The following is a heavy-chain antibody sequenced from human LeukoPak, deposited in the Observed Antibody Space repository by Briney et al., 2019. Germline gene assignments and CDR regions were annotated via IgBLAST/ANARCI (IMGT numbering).Heavy chain of an antibody. CDR2: IYYSGST. V-gene: IGHV4-31*03. CDR3: ARDRKYYYYYGMDV. Sequence: SSQTLSLTCTVSGGSHHSGGYHWRCIPQHRGERGEWFGYIYYSGSTYYNPSLKSRVTISVDTSKNQFSLKLSSVTAADTAVYYCARDRKYYYYYGMDVWGQGTTVTVSS. CDR1: GGSHHSGGYH. J-gene: IGHJ6*02.